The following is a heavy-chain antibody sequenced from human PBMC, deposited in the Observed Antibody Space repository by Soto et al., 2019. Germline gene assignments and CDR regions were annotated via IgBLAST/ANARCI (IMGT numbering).Heavy chain of an antibody. Sequence: ASVKVSCKASGYTFTDFYIHWVRQAPGQGLEWMGWINPNSGGTNYAQKFQGRVTITADESTSTAYMELSSLRSEDTAVYYCARDLPSGYLDGYWGQGTLVTVSS. D-gene: IGHD3-16*02. J-gene: IGHJ4*02. V-gene: IGHV1-2*02. CDR1: GYTFTDFY. CDR2: INPNSGGT. CDR3: ARDLPSGYLDGY.